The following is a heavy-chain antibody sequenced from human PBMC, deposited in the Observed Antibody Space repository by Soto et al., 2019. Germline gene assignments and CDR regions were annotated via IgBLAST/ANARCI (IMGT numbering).Heavy chain of an antibody. D-gene: IGHD3-10*01. CDR1: GGSINSYF. J-gene: IGHJ4*02. Sequence: SETLSLTCTVSGGSINSYFCIFIRQSPGKGLEWIGHIYYSGSTSYSPSLKSRVSISVDTSKNQFSLEVHSVTAADTAVYYCARAGTNMVQFDYWGQGTLVTVSS. V-gene: IGHV4-59*01. CDR3: ARAGTNMVQFDY. CDR2: IYYSGST.